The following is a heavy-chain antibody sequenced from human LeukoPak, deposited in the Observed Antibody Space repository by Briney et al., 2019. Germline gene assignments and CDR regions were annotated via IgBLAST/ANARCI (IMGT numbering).Heavy chain of an antibody. CDR3: ARDPNYYGMDV. J-gene: IGHJ6*02. V-gene: IGHV1-3*01. Sequence: ASVKVSCKASGYTFTTYAMHWVRQAPGQRLEWMGWINAGNGNTKYSQRFQGRVTITRDTSASTAYMELSSLRSEDTAVYYCARDPNYYGMDVWGQGTTVTVSS. CDR2: INAGNGNT. CDR1: GYTFTTYA.